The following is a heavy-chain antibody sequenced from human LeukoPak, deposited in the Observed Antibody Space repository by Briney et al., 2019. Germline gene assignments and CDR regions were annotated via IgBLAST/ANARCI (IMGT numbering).Heavy chain of an antibody. Sequence: GESLKISCKGSGYSFTSYWIGWVRHMPGKGLEWMGIIYPGDSDTRYSPSLQGQVTISADKSISTAYLQWSSLKASDTAMYYCARGHYYDSSGYLDAFDIWGQGTMVTVSS. CDR1: GYSFTSYW. V-gene: IGHV5-51*01. J-gene: IGHJ3*02. D-gene: IGHD3-22*01. CDR2: IYPGDSDT. CDR3: ARGHYYDSSGYLDAFDI.